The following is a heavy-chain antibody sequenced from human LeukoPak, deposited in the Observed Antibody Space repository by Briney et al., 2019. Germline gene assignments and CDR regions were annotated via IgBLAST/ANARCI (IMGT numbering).Heavy chain of an antibody. CDR2: IYYTGNT. D-gene: IGHD2-2*01. CDR1: GGSVTTSDNY. V-gene: IGHV4-39*01. CDR3: ARPSIPSAAASALDI. Sequence: SETLSLTCTVSGGSVTTSDNYWGWIRQTPGEGLEWIASIYYTGNTYYTPSLKSRVMISIDTSKNQFSLELTSVTAADTAVYYCARPSIPSAAASALDIWGQGTMVTVSS. J-gene: IGHJ3*02.